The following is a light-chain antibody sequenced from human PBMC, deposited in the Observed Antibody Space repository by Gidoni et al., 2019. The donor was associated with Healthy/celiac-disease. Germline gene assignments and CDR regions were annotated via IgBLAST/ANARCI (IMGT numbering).Light chain of an antibody. V-gene: IGKV3-11*01. Sequence: EIVFTQSPATLSLSPGERATLSCRASQSVSSYLAWYQQKPGQAPRLLIYDASNRATGIPARFSGSGSGTDFTLTISSLEPEDFAVYYCQQRSNWRSTFGQGTKLEIK. CDR1: QSVSSY. J-gene: IGKJ2*02. CDR2: DAS. CDR3: QQRSNWRST.